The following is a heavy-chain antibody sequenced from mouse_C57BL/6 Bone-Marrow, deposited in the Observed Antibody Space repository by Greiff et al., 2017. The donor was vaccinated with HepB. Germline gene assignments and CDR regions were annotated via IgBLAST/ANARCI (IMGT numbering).Heavy chain of an antibody. V-gene: IGHV1-54*01. CDR1: GYAFTNYL. CDR3: ARWGLLRAMDY. D-gene: IGHD2-3*01. J-gene: IGHJ4*01. CDR2: INPGSGGT. Sequence: QVQLQQSGAELVRPGTSVKVSCKASGYAFTNYLIEWVKQRPGQGLEWIGVINPGSGGTNYNEKFKGKATLTADKSSSTAYMQLSSLTSEDSAVYFCARWGLLRAMDYRGQGTSVTVSS.